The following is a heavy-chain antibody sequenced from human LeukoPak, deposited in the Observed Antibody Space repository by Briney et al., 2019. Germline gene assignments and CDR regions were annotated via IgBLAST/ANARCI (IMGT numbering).Heavy chain of an antibody. V-gene: IGHV3-43*02. CDR3: ARDHVYGGADY. Sequence: GGSLRLSCAASGFTFHNYAIHWVRQAPGKGLEWVSLTSGDGITTYFADSVKGRFTISRDNSKSPLFLQMNSLRTEDTALYYCARDHVYGGADYWGQGTLVTVPS. CDR1: GFTFHNYA. J-gene: IGHJ4*02. D-gene: IGHD5/OR15-5a*01. CDR2: TSGDGITT.